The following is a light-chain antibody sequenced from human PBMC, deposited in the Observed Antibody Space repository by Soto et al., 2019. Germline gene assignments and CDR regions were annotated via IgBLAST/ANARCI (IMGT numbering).Light chain of an antibody. CDR2: GAS. J-gene: IGKJ4*01. Sequence: EIVMTQSPATLSVSPGERATLSCRASQSVSINLAWYQQKPGQAPRLLIYGASTRATGIPARFSGSGSGTEFTLTISSLQSEDFAVYYCQQYNNWPPPLTFGGGTKVEI. V-gene: IGKV3-15*01. CDR3: QQYNNWPPPLT. CDR1: QSVSIN.